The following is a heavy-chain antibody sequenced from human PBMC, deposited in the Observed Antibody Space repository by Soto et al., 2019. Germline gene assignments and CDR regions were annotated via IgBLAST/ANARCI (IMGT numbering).Heavy chain of an antibody. D-gene: IGHD2-21*02. CDR1: GGSISSRGYY. Sequence: QVQLQESGPGLVKPSQTLSLTCTVSGGSISSRGYYWTWIRQHPGKGLEWIGYIYYSGSTYYNPSLKSRVTISVDTSKNQFSLKLSSVTAADTAVYYCARVCGGDCHYGMDVWGQGTTVTVSS. CDR2: IYYSGST. V-gene: IGHV4-31*03. CDR3: ARVCGGDCHYGMDV. J-gene: IGHJ6*02.